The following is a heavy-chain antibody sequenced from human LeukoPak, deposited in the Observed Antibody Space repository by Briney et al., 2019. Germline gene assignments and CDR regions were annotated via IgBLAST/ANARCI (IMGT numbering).Heavy chain of an antibody. Sequence: PSETLSLTCTVSGGSISSSSYYWSWIRQPPGKGLEWIGYIYYSGSTNYNPSLKSRVTISVDTSKNQFSLKLSSVTAADTAVYYCARSRSANYDFWSGRHGEYYGMDVWGQGTTVTVSS. J-gene: IGHJ6*02. V-gene: IGHV4-61*01. CDR1: GGSISSSSYY. CDR3: ARSRSANYDFWSGRHGEYYGMDV. CDR2: IYYSGST. D-gene: IGHD3-3*01.